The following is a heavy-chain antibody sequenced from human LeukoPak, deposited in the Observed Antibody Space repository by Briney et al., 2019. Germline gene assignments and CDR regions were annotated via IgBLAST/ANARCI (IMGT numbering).Heavy chain of an antibody. J-gene: IGHJ6*02. CDR1: GFTFSSYA. CDR2: ISYDGSNK. D-gene: IGHD3-3*01. Sequence: PGRSLRLSCAASGFTFSSYAMHWVRQAPGKGLEWVAVISYDGSNKYYADSVKGRFTISRDNSKNTLYLQMNSLRAEDTAVYYCAREVAVPYDFWGGYMEYYGMDVWGQGTTVTVSS. CDR3: AREVAVPYDFWGGYMEYYGMDV. V-gene: IGHV3-30-3*01.